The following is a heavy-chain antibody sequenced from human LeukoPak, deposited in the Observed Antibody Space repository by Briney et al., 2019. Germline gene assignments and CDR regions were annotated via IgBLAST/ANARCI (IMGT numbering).Heavy chain of an antibody. CDR2: IYHSGST. CDR1: GGSISSGGYS. CDR3: ARSEITMVRGGPFVY. D-gene: IGHD3-10*01. J-gene: IGHJ4*02. V-gene: IGHV4-30-2*01. Sequence: TSQTLSLTCAVSGGSISSGGYSWSWIRQPPGKGLEWIGYIYHSGSTYYNPSLKSRVTISVDRSKNQFSLKLSSVTAADTAVYYCARSEITMVRGGPFVYWGQGTLVTVSS.